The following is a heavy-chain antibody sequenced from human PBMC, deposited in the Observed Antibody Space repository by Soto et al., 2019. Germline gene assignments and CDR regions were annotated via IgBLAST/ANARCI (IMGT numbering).Heavy chain of an antibody. CDR2: IDPSDSYT. J-gene: IGHJ6*02. CDR3: ALNSEDCSSTSCPYYYYGMDV. Sequence: PGESLKISCKGSGYSFTSYWISWVRQMPGKGLEWMGRIDPSDSYTNYSPSFQGHVTISADKSISTAYLQWSSLKASDTAMYYCALNSEDCSSTSCPYYYYGMDVWGQGTTVTVS. V-gene: IGHV5-10-1*01. CDR1: GYSFTSYW. D-gene: IGHD2-2*01.